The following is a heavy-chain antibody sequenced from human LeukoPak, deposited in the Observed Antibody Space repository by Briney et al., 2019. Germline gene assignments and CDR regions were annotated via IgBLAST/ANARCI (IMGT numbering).Heavy chain of an antibody. J-gene: IGHJ6*02. CDR3: ASDPPETTYDILTGYYVWEYYYGMDV. V-gene: IGHV1-18*01. Sequence: ASVKVSCKASGYTFTSYGISWVRQAPGQGLEWMGWISAYNGNTNYAQKLQGRVTMTTDTSASTAYMELRSLRSDDTAVYYCASDPPETTYDILTGYYVWEYYYGMDVWGQGATVTVSS. CDR2: ISAYNGNT. CDR1: GYTFTSYG. D-gene: IGHD3-9*01.